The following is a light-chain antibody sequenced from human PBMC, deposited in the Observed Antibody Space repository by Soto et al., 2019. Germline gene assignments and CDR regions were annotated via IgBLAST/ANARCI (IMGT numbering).Light chain of an antibody. CDR2: NAS. V-gene: IGKV3-15*01. CDR3: QQYNSWPPMYT. J-gene: IGKJ2*01. CDR1: QSVSNN. Sequence: EIVMTQSPATMSVSPGESATLSCRASQSVSNNLAWYQHKPGQPPRLLIFNASNRATGIPARFSGRGSGTDFTLTISSLQSEDFGVYYCQQYNSWPPMYTFGQGTKVDTK.